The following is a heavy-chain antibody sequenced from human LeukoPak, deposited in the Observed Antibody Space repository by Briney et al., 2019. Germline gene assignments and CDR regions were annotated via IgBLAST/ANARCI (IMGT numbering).Heavy chain of an antibody. V-gene: IGHV3-21*04. D-gene: IGHD5-12*01. CDR2: ISVSRSYI. CDR3: ARSGRGTYYYFDL. Sequence: PGGSLRLSCAASGFTFNSYSMNWVRQAPGKGLEWVSSISVSRSYIYYADSVTGRFTISRDNAQTSLYLQMNSLRAEDDTAVYYCARSGRGTYYYFDLWGQGTLVTVSS. J-gene: IGHJ4*02. CDR1: GFTFNSYS.